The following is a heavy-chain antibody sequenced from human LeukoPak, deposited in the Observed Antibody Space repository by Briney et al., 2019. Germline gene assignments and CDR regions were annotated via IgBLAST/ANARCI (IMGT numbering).Heavy chain of an antibody. CDR1: GGSFSGYY. Sequence: PSETLSLTCAVYGGSFSGYYWSWIRQPPGKGLEWIGEINHSGSTNYNPSLKSRVTISVDTSKNQFSLKLSSVTAADTAVYYCASRYCSSTSCTDAFDIWGQGTMVTVSS. D-gene: IGHD2-2*01. J-gene: IGHJ3*02. V-gene: IGHV4-34*01. CDR2: INHSGST. CDR3: ASRYCSSTSCTDAFDI.